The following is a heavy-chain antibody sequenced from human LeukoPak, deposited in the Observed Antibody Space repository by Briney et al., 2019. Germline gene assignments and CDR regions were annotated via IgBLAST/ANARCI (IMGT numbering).Heavy chain of an antibody. J-gene: IGHJ6*03. CDR1: GGSFSGCY. CDR3: ATEYSSSSDYYYYYMDV. D-gene: IGHD6-6*01. V-gene: IGHV4-34*01. Sequence: PSETLSLTCAVYGGSFSGCYWSWIRQPPGKGLEWIGEINHSGSTNYNPSLKSRVTISVDTSKNQFSLKQSSVTAADTAVYYCATEYSSSSDYYYYYMDVWGKGTTVTVSS. CDR2: INHSGST.